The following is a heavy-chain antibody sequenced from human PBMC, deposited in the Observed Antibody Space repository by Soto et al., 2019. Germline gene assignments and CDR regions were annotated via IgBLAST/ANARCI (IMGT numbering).Heavy chain of an antibody. CDR2: IWYDGSNK. CDR3: ARDHYGITGTTYFDY. Sequence: GGTLRLSCAASGFTFSSYGMHWVRQAPGKGLEWVAVIWYDGSNKYYADSVKGRFTIPRDNSKNTLYLQMNSLRAEDTAVYYCARDHYGITGTTYFDYWGQGTLVTVSS. J-gene: IGHJ4*02. V-gene: IGHV3-33*01. D-gene: IGHD1-7*01. CDR1: GFTFSSYG.